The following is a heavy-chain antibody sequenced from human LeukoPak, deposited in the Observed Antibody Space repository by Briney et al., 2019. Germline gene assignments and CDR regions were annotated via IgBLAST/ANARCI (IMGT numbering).Heavy chain of an antibody. J-gene: IGHJ4*02. CDR1: GFTFSSYW. CDR3: AKGGGGVLAS. V-gene: IGHV3-23*01. D-gene: IGHD3-16*01. Sequence: SGGSLRLSCAASGFTFSSYWMSWVRQAPGKGLAWVSSISGSGGSTYYADSVRGRFTISRDNSRNTLFLQMNSLKADDTAVYYCAKGGGGVLASWGQGTLVTVSS. CDR2: ISGSGGST.